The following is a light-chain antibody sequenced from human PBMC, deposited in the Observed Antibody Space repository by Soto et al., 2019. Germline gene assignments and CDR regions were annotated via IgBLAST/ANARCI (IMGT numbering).Light chain of an antibody. CDR1: QRFSSN. V-gene: IGKV3-15*01. J-gene: IGKJ4*01. CDR3: QQYCSSPGLT. CDR2: DTS. Sequence: ELVMTQSPATLSVSPGERATLSCRDSQRFSSNVAWYQQKPGQAPRLLIYDTSIRATGVPARFSGSGSGTDFTLTISRLVPEDFAVYYCQQYCSSPGLTFGGGTKVDIK.